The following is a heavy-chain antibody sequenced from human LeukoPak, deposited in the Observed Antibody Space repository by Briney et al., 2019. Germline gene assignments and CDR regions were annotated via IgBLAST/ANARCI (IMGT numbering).Heavy chain of an antibody. Sequence: SETLSLTCAVYGGSFSGYYWSWIRQPPGKGLEWIGEINHSGSTNYNPSLKSRVTISVDTSKNQFSLKLSSVTAADTAVYYCARHRPYCSGGSCYLFDYWGQGTLVTVSS. CDR1: GGSFSGYY. CDR3: ARHRPYCSGGSCYLFDY. CDR2: INHSGST. J-gene: IGHJ4*02. D-gene: IGHD2-15*01. V-gene: IGHV4-34*01.